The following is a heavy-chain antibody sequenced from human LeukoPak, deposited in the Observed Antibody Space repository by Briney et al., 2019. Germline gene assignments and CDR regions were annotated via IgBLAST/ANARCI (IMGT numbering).Heavy chain of an antibody. D-gene: IGHD3-10*01. CDR3: TRQSYGSGSYYIGY. CDR2: IRNKAYGGTT. V-gene: IGHV3-49*03. Sequence: GGSLRLSCAASGFTVSSTYMSWFRQAPGKGLEWVGFIRNKAYGGTTEYAASVKGRFTISRDDSKSVAYLQMNGLKTEDTAMYYCTRQSYGSGSYYIGYWGQGTLVTVSS. J-gene: IGHJ4*02. CDR1: GFTVSSTY.